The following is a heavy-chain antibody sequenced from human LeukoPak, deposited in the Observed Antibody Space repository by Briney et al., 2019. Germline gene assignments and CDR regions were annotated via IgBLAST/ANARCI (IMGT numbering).Heavy chain of an antibody. V-gene: IGHV4-34*01. J-gene: IGHJ5*02. CDR3: ARSHKLVRTGWFAP. CDR2: INHSGST. Sequence: PSETLSLTCAVYGGSFSGYYWSWIRQPPGKGLEWIGEINHSGSTNYNPSLKSRVTISVDTTKNQFSLKLISVTAEDTAVYYCARSHKLVRTGWFAPWGQGTLVTVSS. CDR1: GGSFSGYY. D-gene: IGHD3/OR15-3a*01.